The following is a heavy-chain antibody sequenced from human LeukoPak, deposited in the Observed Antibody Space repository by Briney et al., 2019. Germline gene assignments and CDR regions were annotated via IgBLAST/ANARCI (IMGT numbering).Heavy chain of an antibody. CDR2: INSDGRST. J-gene: IGHJ4*02. CDR3: AHTVWSGNYFDY. CDR1: GFTFSTSW. V-gene: IGHV3-74*01. Sequence: GGSLRLSCAASGFTFSTSWMHWVRQVPGKGLVWVSRINSDGRSTDYADSVKGRFTISRDNTTTTLYLQRHSLRVEDTAMYYCAHTVWSGNYFDYWGQGTLVTVSS. D-gene: IGHD3-3*01.